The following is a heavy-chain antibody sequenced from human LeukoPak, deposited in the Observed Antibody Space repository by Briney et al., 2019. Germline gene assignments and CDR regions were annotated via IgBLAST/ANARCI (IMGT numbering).Heavy chain of an antibody. J-gene: IGHJ5*02. Sequence: GASVKVSCKASGYTFTSYGISWVRQAPGQGLEWMGWISAYNGNTNYAQKLQGRVTMTTDTSTSTAYMELRSLRSDDTAVYYCARDVAHSFDWLFGSWSVWFDPWGQGTLVTVSS. V-gene: IGHV1-18*01. CDR3: ARDVAHSFDWLFGSWSVWFDP. D-gene: IGHD3-9*01. CDR1: GYTFTSYG. CDR2: ISAYNGNT.